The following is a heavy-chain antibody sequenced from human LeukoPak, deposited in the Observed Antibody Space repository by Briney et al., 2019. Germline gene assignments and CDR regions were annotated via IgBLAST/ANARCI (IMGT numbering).Heavy chain of an antibody. CDR3: ARHWANYYYYYMDV. V-gene: IGHV4-34*01. CDR2: INHSGST. D-gene: IGHD7-27*01. J-gene: IGHJ6*03. Sequence: SETLSLTCAVYGGSFSGYYWSWIRQPPGKGLEWIGEINHSGSTNYNPSLKSRVTISVDTSKNQFSLKLSSVTAADTAVYYCARHWANYYYYYMDVWGKGTTVTISS. CDR1: GGSFSGYY.